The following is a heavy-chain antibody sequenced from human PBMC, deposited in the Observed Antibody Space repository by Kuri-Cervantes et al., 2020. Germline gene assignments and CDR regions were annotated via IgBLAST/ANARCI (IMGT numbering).Heavy chain of an antibody. Sequence: ASVKVSCKASGYTFTSYYMHWVRQAPGQGLEWMGIINPSGGSTSYAQKFQGRVTMTRDTSTSTVYMELSSLRSVDTAVYYCARDRTPFGDYTNAFDIWGQGTMVTVSS. CDR3: ARDRTPFGDYTNAFDI. J-gene: IGHJ3*02. V-gene: IGHV1-46*01. D-gene: IGHD4-17*01. CDR1: GYTFTSYY. CDR2: INPSGGST.